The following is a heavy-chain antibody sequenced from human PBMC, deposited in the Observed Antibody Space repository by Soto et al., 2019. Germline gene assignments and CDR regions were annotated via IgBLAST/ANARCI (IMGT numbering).Heavy chain of an antibody. J-gene: IGHJ4*02. D-gene: IGHD3-3*01. CDR2: TYYRSKWYN. CDR3: VRRIGYIDS. V-gene: IGHV6-1*01. Sequence: PSQTLSLTCAISGDSVSSNSAAWSWIRQSPSRGLEWLGRTYYRSKWYNDYAVSVKSRITINPDTSKNQFSLQLKFVTPEDTAVNYCVRRIGYIDSWGQGTLVTVSS. CDR1: GDSVSSNSAA.